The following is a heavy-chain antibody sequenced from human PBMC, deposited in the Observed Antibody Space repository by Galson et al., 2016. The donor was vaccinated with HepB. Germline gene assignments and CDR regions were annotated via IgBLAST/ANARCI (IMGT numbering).Heavy chain of an antibody. CDR3: ARDQNGSYLAY. Sequence: SETLSLTCTVSGGSVISDTYYWSWIRQPPGKGLEWIGFIQYSGNTNCNPSLRGRVTISIDTSKNQFSLKVNSVTAADTAVYYCARDQNGSYLAYWGLGALVAVSS. J-gene: IGHJ4*02. V-gene: IGHV4-61*01. D-gene: IGHD1-26*01. CDR2: IQYSGNT. CDR1: GGSVISDTYY.